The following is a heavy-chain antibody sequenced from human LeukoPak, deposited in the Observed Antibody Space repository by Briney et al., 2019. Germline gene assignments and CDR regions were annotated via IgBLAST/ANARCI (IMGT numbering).Heavy chain of an antibody. CDR1: GYTFTSYD. Sequence: ASVKVSCKASGYTFTSYDINWVRQASGQGLEWMGWMNPNSGNTGYAQKFQDRVSMTWNTSISTAYMELSSLRSEDTAVYHCARGYYSDSSNYYLIDYWGRGTLVTVSS. J-gene: IGHJ4*02. CDR3: ARGYYSDSSNYYLIDY. CDR2: MNPNSGNT. V-gene: IGHV1-8*01. D-gene: IGHD3-22*01.